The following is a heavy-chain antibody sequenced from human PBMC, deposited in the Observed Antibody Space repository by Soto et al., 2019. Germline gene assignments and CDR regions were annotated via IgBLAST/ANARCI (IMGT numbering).Heavy chain of an antibody. Sequence: SVKVSCKASGFTFTSSAVQWVRQARGQRLEWIGWIVVGSGNTNYAQKFQERVTITRDMSTSTAYMELSSLRSEDTAVYYCAAGDYGDYVGYYYYGMDGWGQGTTVTVSS. J-gene: IGHJ6*02. CDR2: IVVGSGNT. D-gene: IGHD4-17*01. V-gene: IGHV1-58*01. CDR3: AAGDYGDYVGYYYYGMDG. CDR1: GFTFTSSA.